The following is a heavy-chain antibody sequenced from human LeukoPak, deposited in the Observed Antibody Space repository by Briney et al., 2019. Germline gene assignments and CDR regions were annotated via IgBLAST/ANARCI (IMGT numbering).Heavy chain of an antibody. CDR3: ARQGSYYGSGSWGDY. V-gene: IGHV4-39*01. J-gene: IGHJ4*02. D-gene: IGHD3-10*01. CDR2: IFDSGSS. Sequence: PSETLSLTCTVSGGSISSGGYYWSWIRQHPGKGLEWIGSIFDSGSSYYNPSLKSRVTISVDTSKNQFSLKLSSVTAADTAVYYCARQGSYYGSGSWGDYWGQGTLVAVSS. CDR1: GGSISSGGYY.